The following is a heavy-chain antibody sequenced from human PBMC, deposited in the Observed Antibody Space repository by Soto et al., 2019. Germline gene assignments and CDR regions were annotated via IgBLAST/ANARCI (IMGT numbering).Heavy chain of an antibody. V-gene: IGHV3-72*01. D-gene: IGHD1-1*01. CDR2: SRNKANSYTT. CDR3: IRPMTGTTRGLDY. CDR1: GFTFSDHY. J-gene: IGHJ4*02. Sequence: EVQLVESGGGLVQPGGSLRLSCAVSGFTFSDHYMDWVRQAPGKGLEWVGRSRNKANSYTTEYAASVKGRFTISRDDSENSLYLQMDSLKTEDTAVYFCIRPMTGTTRGLDYWGQGTLVTVSS.